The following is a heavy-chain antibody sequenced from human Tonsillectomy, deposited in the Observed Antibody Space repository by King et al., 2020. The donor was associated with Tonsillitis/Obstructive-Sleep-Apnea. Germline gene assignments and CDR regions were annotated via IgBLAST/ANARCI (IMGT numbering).Heavy chain of an antibody. Sequence: VQLVESGAEVKKPGASVKVSCQASGYSFTSYGISWVRQAPGQGLEWMGWISAYNGDTNYAQKLQGRVTMTTDTSTSTAYMELRSLRSDDTAVYYCARDSMSHYFDSSAYYTFAYWGQGTLVTVSS. V-gene: IGHV1-18*01. CDR1: GYSFTSYG. J-gene: IGHJ4*02. CDR3: ARDSMSHYFDSSAYYTFAY. CDR2: ISAYNGDT. D-gene: IGHD3-22*01.